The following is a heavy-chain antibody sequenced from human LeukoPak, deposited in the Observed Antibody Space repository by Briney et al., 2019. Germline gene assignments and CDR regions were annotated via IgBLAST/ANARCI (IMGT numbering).Heavy chain of an antibody. CDR2: IWYDGSNK. CDR3: ARAQGYYDSSGYPIDY. J-gene: IGHJ4*02. CDR1: GFTFSSYG. V-gene: IGHV3-33*01. Sequence: GGSLRLSCAASGFTFSSYGMHWVRQAPGKGLEWVAGIWYDGSNKYYADSVKGRFTISRDNSKNTLYLQMNSLRAEDTAVYYCARAQGYYDSSGYPIDYWGQGTLVTVSS. D-gene: IGHD3-22*01.